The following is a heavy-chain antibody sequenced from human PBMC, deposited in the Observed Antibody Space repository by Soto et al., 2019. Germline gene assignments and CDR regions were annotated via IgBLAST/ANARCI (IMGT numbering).Heavy chain of an antibody. J-gene: IGHJ4*02. CDR3: ASFTSGSSGDY. CDR2: IKEDGSDK. D-gene: IGHD6-25*01. CDR1: GFTFNTYW. Sequence: EVQLVESGGDLVQPGGSLRLSCVASGFTFNTYWMSWVRQAPGKGLEWVANIKEDGSDKYYVDSVKGRFTISRDNAKNFLYMQMNSLVDGDAAMYYCASFTSGSSGDYWGQGTLVTVSS. V-gene: IGHV3-7*01.